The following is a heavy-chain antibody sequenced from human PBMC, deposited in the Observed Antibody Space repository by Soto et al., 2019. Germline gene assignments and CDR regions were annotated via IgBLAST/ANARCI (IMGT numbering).Heavy chain of an antibody. CDR1: GGPFNGFY. CDR3: ARLRWLNPPTRPEHYFYGMDV. D-gene: IGHD5-12*01. Sequence: QVWLQQWGAGLLKPSETLSLTCDVYGGPFNGFYWSWVRQPPGKGLEWIGEINDRESNYSPSLKSRLSISTDASKKQFSLKLTSVTAADTAVYYCARLRWLNPPTRPEHYFYGMDVWGQGTSVIVSS. V-gene: IGHV4-34*01. CDR2: INDRES. J-gene: IGHJ6*02.